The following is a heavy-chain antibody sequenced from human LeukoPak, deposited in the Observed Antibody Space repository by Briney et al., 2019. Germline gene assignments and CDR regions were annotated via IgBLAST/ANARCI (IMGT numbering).Heavy chain of an antibody. V-gene: IGHV3-23*01. CDR1: GFTVSSNY. CDR3: AKDSASYYFDY. J-gene: IGHJ4*02. Sequence: GGSLRLSCAASGFTVSSNYMSWVRQAPGKGLEWVSASSDSGDTTYYAGSVKGRFAISRDNSKNTLYLQMNSLRAEDTAVYYCAKDSASYYFDYWGQGTLVTVSS. CDR2: SSDSGDTT.